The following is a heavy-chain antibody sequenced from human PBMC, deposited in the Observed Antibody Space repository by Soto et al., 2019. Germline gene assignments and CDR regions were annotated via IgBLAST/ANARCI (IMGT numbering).Heavy chain of an antibody. CDR2: ISTYNGNP. D-gene: IGHD6-6*01. Sequence: QVQLVQSGPEVKKPGASVKVSCKASGYTFTSYGISWVRQAPGQGLEWMGWISTYNGNPNYAQKLQGRVTMTTDTSTSTAYMELRSPRSDDTAVFYCARAPLYSTSPKSAFDIWGQGTVVTVSS. V-gene: IGHV1-18*01. J-gene: IGHJ3*02. CDR1: GYTFTSYG. CDR3: ARAPLYSTSPKSAFDI.